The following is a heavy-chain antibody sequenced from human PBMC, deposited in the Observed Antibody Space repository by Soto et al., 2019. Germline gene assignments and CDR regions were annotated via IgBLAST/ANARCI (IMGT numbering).Heavy chain of an antibody. Sequence: EEQLVESGGGLVQPGGSLRLSCAASGFTFSSFSMNWVRQAPGKGLQWVSYISPSSATINYADSVKGRFTITRDNAKNSLYLQMASLRDEDTAVYYCARNLGSWLDPWGQGTLVTVSS. J-gene: IGHJ5*02. CDR2: ISPSSATI. CDR1: GFTFSSFS. CDR3: ARNLGSWLDP. V-gene: IGHV3-48*02. D-gene: IGHD6-25*01.